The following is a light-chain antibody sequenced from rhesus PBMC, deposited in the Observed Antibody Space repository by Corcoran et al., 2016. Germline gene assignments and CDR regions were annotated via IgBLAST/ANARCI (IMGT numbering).Light chain of an antibody. V-gene: IGKV1-22*01. CDR1: QSISSW. CDR3: QQYSSSPFT. CDR2: KAS. J-gene: IGKJ3*01. Sequence: DIQMTQSPSSLSASVGDTVTITCRASQSISSWLAWYQQKPGKAPKLLIYKASTLQSVVPSRFRGSGSGKEFTLTISSLQSEDFATYYCQQYSSSPFTFGPGTKLDIK.